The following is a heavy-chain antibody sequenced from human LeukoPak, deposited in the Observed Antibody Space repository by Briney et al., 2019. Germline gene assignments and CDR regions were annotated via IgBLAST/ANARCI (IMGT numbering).Heavy chain of an antibody. J-gene: IGHJ5*02. CDR2: IIPILGIA. Sequence: SVKVSCKASGGTFSSYAISWVRQAPGQGLEWMGRIIPILGIANYAQKFQGRVTITADKSTSTDYMELSSLRSEDTAVYYCASLDSSSWYSGDWFDPWGQGTLVTVSS. D-gene: IGHD6-13*01. CDR1: GGTFSSYA. CDR3: ASLDSSSWYSGDWFDP. V-gene: IGHV1-69*04.